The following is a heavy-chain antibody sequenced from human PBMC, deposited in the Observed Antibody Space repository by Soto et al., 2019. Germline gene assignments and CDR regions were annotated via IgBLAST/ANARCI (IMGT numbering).Heavy chain of an antibody. D-gene: IGHD3-10*01. Sequence: QVQLVESGGGVVQPGRSLRLSCAASGFTFSSYGMHWDRQAPGKGLEWVAVISYDGSNKYYADSVKGRFTISRDNSKNTLYLQMNSLRAEDTAVYYCAKDQGYYYGSGEAYYFDYWGQGTLVTVSS. J-gene: IGHJ4*02. V-gene: IGHV3-30*18. CDR2: ISYDGSNK. CDR1: GFTFSSYG. CDR3: AKDQGYYYGSGEAYYFDY.